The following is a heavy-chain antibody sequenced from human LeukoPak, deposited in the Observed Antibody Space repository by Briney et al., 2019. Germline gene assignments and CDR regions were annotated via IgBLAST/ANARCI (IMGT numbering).Heavy chain of an antibody. CDR1: GYTFTGYY. CDR2: INPNSGCT. D-gene: IGHD1-26*01. J-gene: IGHJ6*03. V-gene: IGHV1-2*02. Sequence: ASVKVSCKASGYTFTGYYMHWVRQTPGQGLEWMGWINPNSGCTNYAQKFQGRVTMTRDTSISTAYMERSRLRSDDTAVYYCARDRWALLNYYYYYMDVWGKGTTVTVSS. CDR3: ARDRWALLNYYYYYMDV.